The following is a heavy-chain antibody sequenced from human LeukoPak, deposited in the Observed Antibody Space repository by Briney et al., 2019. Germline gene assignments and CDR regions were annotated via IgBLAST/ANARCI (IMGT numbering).Heavy chain of an antibody. CDR3: ATTFSGSYPEIDY. D-gene: IGHD6-19*01. CDR2: LNPSTGAT. CDR1: GYSFTGYF. J-gene: IGHJ4*02. V-gene: IGHV1-2*02. Sequence: GASVKVSCKASGYSFTGYFIHWVRQAPGQGLEWMGRLNPSTGATNYAQTFQGRVTMTRDTSIYTAYMEVSALSSDDTAVYYCATTFSGSYPEIDYWGQGTLVTVSS.